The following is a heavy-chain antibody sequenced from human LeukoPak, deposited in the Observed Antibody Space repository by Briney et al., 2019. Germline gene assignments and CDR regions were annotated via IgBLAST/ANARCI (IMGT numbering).Heavy chain of an antibody. Sequence: PSETLSLTCTVSGGSISSYYWSWIRQPAGKGLEWIGRIYTSGSTNYNPSLKSRVTMSVDTSKNQFSLKLSSVTAADTAVYYCAREYRSSWYLNWFDPWGQGTLVTVSS. D-gene: IGHD6-13*01. V-gene: IGHV4-4*07. J-gene: IGHJ5*02. CDR1: GGSISSYY. CDR3: AREYRSSWYLNWFDP. CDR2: IYTSGST.